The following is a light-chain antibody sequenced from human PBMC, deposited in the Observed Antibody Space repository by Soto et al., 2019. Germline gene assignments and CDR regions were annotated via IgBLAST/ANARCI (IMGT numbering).Light chain of an antibody. CDR2: DAV. CDR1: QSVNNY. V-gene: IGKV3-11*01. CDR3: QQRSNWPPIT. J-gene: IGKJ5*01. Sequence: EIVLTQSPATLSLSPGESATISCRASQSVNNYLAWYQQKPGQAPRLLIYDAVKRATGIPARFSGSGSGTDFTLTISSLEPEDFAVYYCQQRSNWPPITFGQGTRLEIK.